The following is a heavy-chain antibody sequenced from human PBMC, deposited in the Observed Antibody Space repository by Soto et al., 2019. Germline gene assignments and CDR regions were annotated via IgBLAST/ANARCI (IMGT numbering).Heavy chain of an antibody. CDR3: ARDSGYSVYGDY. D-gene: IGHD5-12*01. CDR1: GYTVTSYG. V-gene: IGHV1-18*01. CDR2: LIAYKGNT. Sequence: QVQLVQSGAEVKKPGASVKVSCKASGYTVTSYGISWVRQAPGQGLEWMGGLIAYKGNTDYAQKLQGRVTMTTDTSTSTAYMELRSPRSDDTAVYYCARDSGYSVYGDYWGQGTLVTVSS. J-gene: IGHJ4*02.